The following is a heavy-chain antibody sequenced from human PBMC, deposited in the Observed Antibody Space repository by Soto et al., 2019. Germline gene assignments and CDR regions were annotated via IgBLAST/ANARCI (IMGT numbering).Heavy chain of an antibody. Sequence: SETLPLTCTVSVGSISSYYWSLIRQPPGKGLEWIGYIYYSGSTNYNPSLKSRVTISVDTSKNQFSLKLSSVTAADTAVYYCASSPQGGYGYYYYGMDVWGQGTTVTVS. CDR2: IYYSGST. J-gene: IGHJ6*02. CDR3: ASSPQGGYGYYYYGMDV. V-gene: IGHV4-59*01. CDR1: VGSISSYY. D-gene: IGHD5-18*01.